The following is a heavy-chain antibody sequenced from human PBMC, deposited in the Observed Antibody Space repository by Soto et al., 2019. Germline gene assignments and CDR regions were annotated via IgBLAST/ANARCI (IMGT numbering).Heavy chain of an antibody. Sequence: QVQLMQSGAEVKKPGSSVKVSCKASGGTFSTSAISWVRQAPGEGLEWVGGIMPIFATPDYAQKFQGRVTNSADESTPKAYLELTSLTTDDTAVYYCARDKDRQQLGGNYYYILDVWGQGTAITVSS. V-gene: IGHV1-69*12. CDR3: ARDKDRQQLGGNYYYILDV. J-gene: IGHJ6*02. CDR2: IMPIFATP. D-gene: IGHD3-3*02. CDR1: GGTFSTSA.